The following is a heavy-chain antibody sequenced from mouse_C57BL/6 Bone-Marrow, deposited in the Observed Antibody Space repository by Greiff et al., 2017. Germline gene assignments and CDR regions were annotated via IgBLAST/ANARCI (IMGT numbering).Heavy chain of an antibody. V-gene: IGHV1-52*01. J-gene: IGHJ4*01. CDR2: IDPSDSET. CDR1: GYTFTSYW. Sequence: VKLQQPGAELVRPGSSVKLSCKASGYTFTSYWMHWVKQRPIQGLEWIGNIDPSDSETHYNQKFKDKATLTVDKSPSTDYMQLSSLTSDDSAVYYCTRLGYNYAMDYWGQGTSVTVSS. CDR3: TRLGYNYAMDY. D-gene: IGHD3-2*02.